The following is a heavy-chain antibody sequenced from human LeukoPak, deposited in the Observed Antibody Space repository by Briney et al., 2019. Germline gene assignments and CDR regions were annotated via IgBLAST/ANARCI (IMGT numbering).Heavy chain of an antibody. CDR1: GGSISSYY. D-gene: IGHD3-9*01. Sequence: PSETLSLTCTVSGGSISSYYWSWIRQPPGKGLEWVGYISYSGSTNYNPSLKSRVTISIDTSKNQFSLKLRSVTAADTAIYYCARQGYDILTGYIDAFDIWGQGTMVTVSS. CDR2: ISYSGST. V-gene: IGHV4-59*08. CDR3: ARQGYDILTGYIDAFDI. J-gene: IGHJ3*02.